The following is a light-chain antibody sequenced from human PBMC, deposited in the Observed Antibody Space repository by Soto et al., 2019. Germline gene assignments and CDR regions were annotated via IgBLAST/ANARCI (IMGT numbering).Light chain of an antibody. Sequence: EVVLTQSPATLSLPPGERATLSCRASQSVNVNLAWHQQKPGQPPRLPIYGASTRAAAVPARFVGSGSGTDFTLTTSSVQSDDFAVYYWQQYNHWPPYTVGQGTKLEIK. V-gene: IGKV3D-15*01. CDR1: QSVNVN. J-gene: IGKJ2*01. CDR3: QQYNHWPPYT. CDR2: GAS.